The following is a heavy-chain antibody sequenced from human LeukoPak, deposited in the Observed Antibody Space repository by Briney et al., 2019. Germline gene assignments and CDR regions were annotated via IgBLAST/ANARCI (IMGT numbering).Heavy chain of an antibody. J-gene: IGHJ3*02. Sequence: GGSLRLSCAASGVTFSTYAMTWVRQAPGKGLEWISAIVGSGGTKYYADSVKGRFTVSRDNSKNTLYLQMNSLRAEDTAVYYCVQEGPRGLAFDIWGQGTKVTVSS. V-gene: IGHV3-23*01. CDR2: IVGSGGTK. CDR3: VQEGPRGLAFDI. CDR1: GVTFSTYA.